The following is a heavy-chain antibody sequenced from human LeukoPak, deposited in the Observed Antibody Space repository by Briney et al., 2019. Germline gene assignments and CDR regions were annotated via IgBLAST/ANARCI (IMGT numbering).Heavy chain of an antibody. D-gene: IGHD3-22*01. Sequence: ASVKVSCKASGGTFSRYAISWVRQAPGQGLEWMGRIIPIFGIANYAQKFQGRVTITADKSTSTAYMELSSLRSEDTAVYYCARDYYDSSGPPLDYWGQGTLVTVSS. J-gene: IGHJ4*02. CDR2: IIPIFGIA. CDR1: GGTFSRYA. V-gene: IGHV1-69*04. CDR3: ARDYYDSSGPPLDY.